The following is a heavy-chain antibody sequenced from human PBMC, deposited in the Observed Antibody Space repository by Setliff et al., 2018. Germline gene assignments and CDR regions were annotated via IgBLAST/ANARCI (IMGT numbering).Heavy chain of an antibody. D-gene: IGHD3-16*02. CDR1: GDSISSYY. CDR2: IYSSGST. J-gene: IGHJ3*02. V-gene: IGHV4-4*07. Sequence: PSETLSLTCTVSGDSISSYYWSWIRQPAGRGLEWIGRIYSSGSTNFNPSLKSRVTMSMDTSKNQFSLKLSSVTAADTAIYYCARGKLRLGQLSLFYGFDIWGQGTMVTVPS. CDR3: ARGKLRLGQLSLFYGFDI.